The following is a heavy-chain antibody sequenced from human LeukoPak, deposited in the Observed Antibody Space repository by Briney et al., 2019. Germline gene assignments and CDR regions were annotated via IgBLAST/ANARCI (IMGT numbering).Heavy chain of an antibody. Sequence: SETLTLTCAVYGGSFSGYYWSWIRQPPGKGLEWIGEINHSGSTNYNPSLKSRVTISVDTSKNQFSLKLSSVTAADTAVYYCARGGYSNYVFRFYYYYYMDVWGKGTTVTVSS. J-gene: IGHJ6*03. V-gene: IGHV4-34*01. D-gene: IGHD4-11*01. CDR3: ARGGYSNYVFRFYYYYYMDV. CDR2: INHSGST. CDR1: GGSFSGYY.